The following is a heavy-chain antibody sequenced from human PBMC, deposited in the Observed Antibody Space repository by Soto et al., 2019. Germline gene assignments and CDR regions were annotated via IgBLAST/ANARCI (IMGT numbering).Heavy chain of an antibody. D-gene: IGHD3-22*01. CDR2: ISGSGGST. CDR1: GFTFSSYA. V-gene: IGHV3-23*01. Sequence: GGSLRLSCAASGFTFSSYAMSWVRHAPGKGLEWVSAISGSGGSTYYADSVKGRFTISRDNSKNTLYLQMNSLRAEDTAVYYCAKDRYYYDSSGYLDYWGQGTLVTVSS. J-gene: IGHJ4*02. CDR3: AKDRYYYDSSGYLDY.